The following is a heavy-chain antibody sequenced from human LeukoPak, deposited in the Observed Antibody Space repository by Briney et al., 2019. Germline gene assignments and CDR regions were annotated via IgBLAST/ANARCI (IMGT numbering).Heavy chain of an antibody. CDR2: ISAYNGNT. D-gene: IGHD3-10*01. J-gene: IGHJ4*02. CDR3: ARDAWDDYGSGSYYHPSFDY. Sequence: GASVKVSCKASGGTFSSYAISWVRQAPGQGLEWMGWISAYNGNTNYAQKLQGRVTMTTDTSTSTAYMELRSLRSDDTAVYYCARDAWDDYGSGSYYHPSFDYWGQGTLVTVSS. V-gene: IGHV1-18*01. CDR1: GGTFSSYA.